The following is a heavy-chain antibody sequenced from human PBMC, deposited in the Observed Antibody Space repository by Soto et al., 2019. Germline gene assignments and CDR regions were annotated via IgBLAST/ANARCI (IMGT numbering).Heavy chain of an antibody. Sequence: ASVKVSCKASGYTFTSYGISWVRQAPGQGLEWMGWISAYNGNTNYAQKLQGRVTMTTDTSTSTAYMELRSLRSDDTAVYYCARGQELWFGNYYYSPGMDVWGQGTTVTLSS. CDR1: GYTFTSYG. CDR3: ARGQELWFGNYYYSPGMDV. D-gene: IGHD3-10*01. CDR2: ISAYNGNT. J-gene: IGHJ6*02. V-gene: IGHV1-18*01.